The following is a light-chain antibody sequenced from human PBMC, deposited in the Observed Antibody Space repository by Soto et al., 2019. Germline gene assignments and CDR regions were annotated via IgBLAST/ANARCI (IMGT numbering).Light chain of an antibody. CDR1: QDIKKY. CDR2: DAS. V-gene: IGKV1-33*01. CDR3: QQYDNLHT. Sequence: DIQMTQSPSSLSPSVGGTVTITCQASQDIKKYLNWYQQKPGKAPKLLIYDASNLEIGVPSRFSGSGSGTNFTFTINSLQSDDIATYYCQQYDNLHTFGQGTKLEI. J-gene: IGKJ2*01.